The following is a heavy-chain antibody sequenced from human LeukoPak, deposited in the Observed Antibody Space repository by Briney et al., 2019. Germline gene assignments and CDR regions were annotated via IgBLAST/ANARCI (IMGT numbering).Heavy chain of an antibody. V-gene: IGHV3-11*04. D-gene: IGHD3/OR15-3a*01. CDR3: ARDPRGQVTVVAGQKYYHYGMDV. CDR2: ISGSGSTK. Sequence: GGSLRLSCAASGFTFSDYYMNWVRQAPGKGLEWVSYISGSGSTKYYADSVKGRFTISRDNAKNSLYLQMSSLRVEDTAIYYCARDPRGQVTVVAGQKYYHYGMDVWGQGTTVTVSS. CDR1: GFTFSDYY. J-gene: IGHJ6*02.